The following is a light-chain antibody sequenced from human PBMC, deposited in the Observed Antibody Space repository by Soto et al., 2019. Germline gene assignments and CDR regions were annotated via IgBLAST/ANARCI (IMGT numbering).Light chain of an antibody. CDR3: SSYTSSRAYV. J-gene: IGLJ1*01. V-gene: IGLV2-14*01. CDR1: SSDVGGFNY. Sequence: QSALTQPASVSGSPGQSITISCTGTSSDVGGFNYVSWYQQHPGKTPKLLIYEVRLRPTGVSDRFSGSKSGNTASLTISGLQAEDEADYYCSSYTSSRAYVFGIGTKLTVL. CDR2: EVR.